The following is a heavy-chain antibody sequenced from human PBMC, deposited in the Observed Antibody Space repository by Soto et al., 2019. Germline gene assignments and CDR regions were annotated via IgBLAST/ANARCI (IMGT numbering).Heavy chain of an antibody. V-gene: IGHV3-15*01. CDR1: GFTLTNAR. D-gene: IGHD4-17*01. J-gene: IGHJ3*02. CDR2: IQSEIDGGTA. CDR3: TTDYGLAFGI. Sequence: EVQLVASGGGLVKPGESLRLSCAASGFTLTNARMTWVRQAPGKGLEWVGRIQSEIDGGTADYPAAVKGRFTISRDDSKTTLHLQLNSLKTEDTAVYYCTTDYGLAFGIWGQGTMVTVFS.